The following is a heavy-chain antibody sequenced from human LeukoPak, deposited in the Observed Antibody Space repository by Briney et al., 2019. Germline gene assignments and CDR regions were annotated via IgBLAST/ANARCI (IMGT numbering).Heavy chain of an antibody. D-gene: IGHD2-15*01. J-gene: IGHJ4*02. CDR3: ARAQYCSGGSCYYDY. V-gene: IGHV1-69*04. Sequence: SVKVSCKASGYTFTGYYMHWVRQAPGQGLEWVGRIIPIFGIANYAQKFQGRVTITADKSTSTAYMELSSLRSEDTAVYYCARAQYCSGGSCYYDYWGQGTLVTVSS. CDR1: GYTFTGYY. CDR2: IIPIFGIA.